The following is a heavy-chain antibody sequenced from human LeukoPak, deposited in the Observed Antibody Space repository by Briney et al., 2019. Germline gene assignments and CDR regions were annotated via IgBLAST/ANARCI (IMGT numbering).Heavy chain of an antibody. CDR3: ARETYYYGSGSYYNFDY. CDR2: ISAYNGNA. CDR1: GYTFTSYG. J-gene: IGHJ4*02. D-gene: IGHD3-10*01. Sequence: ASVKVSCKASGYTFTSYGISWVRQAPGQGLEWMGWISAYNGNANYAQKLQGRVTMTTDTSTSTAYMELRSLRSDDTAVYYCARETYYYGSGSYYNFDYWGQGTLVTVSS. V-gene: IGHV1-18*01.